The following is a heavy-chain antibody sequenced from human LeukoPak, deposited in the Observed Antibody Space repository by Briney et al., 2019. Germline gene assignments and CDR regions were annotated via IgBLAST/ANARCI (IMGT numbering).Heavy chain of an antibody. J-gene: IGHJ6*02. CDR2: IKSKLDGGAR. Sequence: GGSLRLSCAASGFTFSNAWMSWVRPRPGKGLEWVGRIKSKLDGGARDHAAHVRGRFSISRDDSRNTLYLQMSSLKPEDTAVYFCTTDPGYHGSGSYYNGDYGMDVWGQGTSVTVSS. CDR1: GFTFSNAW. D-gene: IGHD3-10*01. CDR3: TTDPGYHGSGSYYNGDYGMDV. V-gene: IGHV3-15*01.